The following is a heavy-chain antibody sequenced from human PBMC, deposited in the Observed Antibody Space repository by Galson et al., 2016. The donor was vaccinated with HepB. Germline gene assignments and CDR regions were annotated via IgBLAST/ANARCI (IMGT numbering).Heavy chain of an antibody. CDR3: ARVTDTMVRGLIGY. Sequence: SLRLSCAASGFTFSSYWMHWVRQAPGKGLVWVSRINTDGSSTSYADSVKGRFTISRDNAKNTLYLQMNSLRAEDTAVCYCARVTDTMVRGLIGYWGQGTLVTVSS. D-gene: IGHD3-10*01. V-gene: IGHV3-74*01. CDR1: GFTFSSYW. CDR2: INTDGSST. J-gene: IGHJ4*02.